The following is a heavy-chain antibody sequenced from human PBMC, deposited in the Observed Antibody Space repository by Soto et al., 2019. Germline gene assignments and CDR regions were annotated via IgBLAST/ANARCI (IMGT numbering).Heavy chain of an antibody. V-gene: IGHV1-8*01. Sequence: ASVKVSCKASGYTFTSYDINWVRQATGQGLEWMGWMNPNSGNTGYAQKFQGGVTMTRNTSISTAYMELSSLRSEDTAVYYCAREPAATLYYYGMDVWGQGTTVTVSS. J-gene: IGHJ6*02. CDR3: AREPAATLYYYGMDV. CDR1: GYTFTSYD. CDR2: MNPNSGNT. D-gene: IGHD2-15*01.